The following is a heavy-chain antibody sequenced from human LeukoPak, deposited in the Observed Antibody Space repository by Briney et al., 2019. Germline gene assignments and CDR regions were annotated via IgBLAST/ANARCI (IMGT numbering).Heavy chain of an antibody. V-gene: IGHV3-21*01. CDR3: ASPLSIHRSSSVLPR. D-gene: IGHD6-6*01. CDR2: ISSSSSYI. CDR1: GFTFSDYW. Sequence: PGGSLRLSCAASGFTFSDYWMHWVRQAPGKGLEWVSSISSSSSYIYYADSVKGRFTISRDNAKNSLYLQMNSLRAEDTAVYYCASPLSIHRSSSVLPRWGQGTLVTVSS. J-gene: IGHJ4*02.